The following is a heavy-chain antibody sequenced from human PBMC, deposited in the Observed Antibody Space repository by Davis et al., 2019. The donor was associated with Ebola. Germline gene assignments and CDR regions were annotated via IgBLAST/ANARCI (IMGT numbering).Heavy chain of an antibody. CDR2: ISSSGSTI. CDR1: GFTFSSYE. D-gene: IGHD2-8*02. J-gene: IGHJ4*02. V-gene: IGHV3-48*03. Sequence: GGSLRLSCAASGFTFSSYEMNWVRQAPGKGLEWVSYISSSGSTIYYADSVKGRFTISRDNSKNTLYLQMNSLRAEDTAVYYCARQGAVVVYAFAWVVDYWGQGTLVTVSS. CDR3: ARQGAVVVYAFAWVVDY.